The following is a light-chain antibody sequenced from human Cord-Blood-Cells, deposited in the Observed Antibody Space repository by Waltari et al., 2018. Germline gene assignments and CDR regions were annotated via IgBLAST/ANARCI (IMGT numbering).Light chain of an antibody. J-gene: IGKJ1*01. CDR3: QQYNRYSGT. V-gene: IGKV1-5*01. CDR2: DAY. CDR1: QSISSW. Sequence: DIQMPQSPSTLSASVGDRVTITCRASQSISSWLAWYQQQPGKAPKLLIYDAYSLESGVPSRFSGRGCGTEFTLTISRLQPDDFATYYCQQYNRYSGTFGQGTKVEIK.